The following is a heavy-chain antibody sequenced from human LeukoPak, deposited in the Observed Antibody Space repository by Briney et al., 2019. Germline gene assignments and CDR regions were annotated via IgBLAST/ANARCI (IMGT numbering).Heavy chain of an antibody. CDR1: GFTFSSYA. CDR2: ISGSGGST. V-gene: IGHV3-23*01. J-gene: IGHJ4*02. Sequence: GGSLRLSCAASGFTFSSYAVSWVRQAPGKGLEWVSGISGSGGSTYYADSVKGRFTISRDNSKNTLYLQMNSLRAEDTAVYYCAKDIEEWLVKGGGCFDYWGQGTLVTVSS. CDR3: AKDIEEWLVKGGGCFDY. D-gene: IGHD6-19*01.